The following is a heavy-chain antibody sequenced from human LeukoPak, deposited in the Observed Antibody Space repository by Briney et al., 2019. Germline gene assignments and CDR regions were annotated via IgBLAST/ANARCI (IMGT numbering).Heavy chain of an antibody. Sequence: SETLSLTCTASGGSISSYYWSWIRQPPGKGLEWIGYIYYSGSTNYNPSLKSRVTISVDTSKNHFSLKLSSVTAADTAVYYCARIRYSYGSLYFDYWGQGTLVTASS. CDR2: IYYSGST. CDR1: GGSISSYY. CDR3: ARIRYSYGSLYFDY. V-gene: IGHV4-59*01. J-gene: IGHJ4*02. D-gene: IGHD5-18*01.